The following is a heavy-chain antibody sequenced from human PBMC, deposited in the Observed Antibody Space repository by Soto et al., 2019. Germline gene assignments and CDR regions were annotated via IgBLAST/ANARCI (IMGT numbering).Heavy chain of an antibody. CDR3: AKDLSLTIFGVVKVGFDY. V-gene: IGHV3-23*01. CDR1: GFTFSSYA. J-gene: IGHJ4*02. CDR2: ISGSGGST. D-gene: IGHD3-3*01. Sequence: EVQLLKSGGGLVQPGGSLRLSCAASGFTFSSYAMSWVRQAPGKGLEWVSAISGSGGSTYYADSVKGRFTISRDNSKNTLYLQMNSLRAEDTAVYYCAKDLSLTIFGVVKVGFDYWGQGNLVTVSS.